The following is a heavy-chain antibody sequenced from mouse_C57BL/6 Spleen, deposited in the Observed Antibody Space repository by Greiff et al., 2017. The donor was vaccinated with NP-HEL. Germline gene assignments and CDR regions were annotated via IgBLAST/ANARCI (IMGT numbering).Heavy chain of an antibody. J-gene: IGHJ1*03. CDR3: ARPLGDYGSSYDWYVDV. CDR2: ISSGGSYT. V-gene: IGHV5-6*01. D-gene: IGHD1-1*01. Sequence: EVQLQQSGGDLVKPGGSLKLSCAASGFTFSSYGMSWVRQTPDKRLEWVATISSGGSYTYYPDSVKGRFTISRDNAKNTLYLQMSSLKSEDTAMYYCARPLGDYGSSYDWYVDVWGTGTTVTVSS. CDR1: GFTFSSYG.